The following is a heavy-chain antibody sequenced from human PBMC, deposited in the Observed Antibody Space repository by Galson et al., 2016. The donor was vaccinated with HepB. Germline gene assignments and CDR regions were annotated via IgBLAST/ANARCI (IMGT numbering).Heavy chain of an antibody. CDR2: IYYSGST. D-gene: IGHD3-10*01. CDR1: GGSISSYY. V-gene: IGHV4-59*01. Sequence: SETLSLTCTVSGGSISSYYWSWIRQSPGKGLEWIGYIYYSGSTQYNPSLKSRVTISVDTSKNQFSLRLSSVTAADTAMYYCARGLGGGELSSWGQGKLVTVSS. CDR3: ARGLGGGELSS. J-gene: IGHJ4*02.